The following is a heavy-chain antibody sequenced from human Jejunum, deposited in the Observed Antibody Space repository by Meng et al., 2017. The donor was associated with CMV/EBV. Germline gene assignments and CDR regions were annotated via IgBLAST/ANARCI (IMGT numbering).Heavy chain of an antibody. CDR1: GFTFDIDW. CDR3: ARDWSGYIDY. Sequence: CAASGFTFDIDWMRWVRQAPGKGLVWVSRINPDETTTNYADSVKGRFTISRDNAKNTLYLQMSGLRVEDTAVYYCARDWSGYIDYWGQGNLVTVSS. CDR2: INPDETTT. V-gene: IGHV3-74*01. D-gene: IGHD3-3*01. J-gene: IGHJ4*02.